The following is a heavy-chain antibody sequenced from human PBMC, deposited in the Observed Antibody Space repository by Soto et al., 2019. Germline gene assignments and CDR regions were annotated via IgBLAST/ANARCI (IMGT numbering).Heavy chain of an antibody. D-gene: IGHD3-16*01. CDR3: ARLIGNSWLDS. J-gene: IGHJ5*01. CDR2: TYYRSRWQT. V-gene: IGHV6-1*01. Sequence: SQTLSLTCATSGDSVSSNDATWDWIRQSPSRGLEWLGRTYYRSRWQTDYAISVKSRISINPDTSNNQVSLQLNSLTPDDTAVYYCARLIGNSWLDSWGQGTLVTSPQ. CDR1: GDSVSSNDAT.